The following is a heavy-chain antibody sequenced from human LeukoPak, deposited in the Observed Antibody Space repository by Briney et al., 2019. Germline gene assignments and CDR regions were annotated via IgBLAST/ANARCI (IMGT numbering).Heavy chain of an antibody. CDR2: ISYDGSNK. CDR3: AKESVADIYYFDY. Sequence: GGSLRLSCAASGFTFSSYGMHWVRQAPGKGLEWVAVISYDGSNKYYADSVKGRFTISGHNSKNTLYLQTNSLRAEDTAVYYCAKESVADIYYFDYWGQGTLVTVSS. V-gene: IGHV3-30*18. J-gene: IGHJ4*02. D-gene: IGHD6-19*01. CDR1: GFTFSSYG.